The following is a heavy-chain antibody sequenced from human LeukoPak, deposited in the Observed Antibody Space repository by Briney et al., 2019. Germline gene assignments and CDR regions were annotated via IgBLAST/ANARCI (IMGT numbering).Heavy chain of an antibody. CDR1: GFTFSSYS. D-gene: IGHD3-22*01. CDR2: ISSSSSYI. J-gene: IGHJ4*02. V-gene: IGHV3-21*01. Sequence: TGGSLRLSCAASGFTFSSYSMNWVRQGPGKGLEWVSSISSSSSYIYYADSVKGRFTISRDNAKNSLYLQMNSLRAEDTAVYYCASEYYYDSSGYYYVSSYFDYWGQGTLVTVSS. CDR3: ASEYYYDSSGYYYVSSYFDY.